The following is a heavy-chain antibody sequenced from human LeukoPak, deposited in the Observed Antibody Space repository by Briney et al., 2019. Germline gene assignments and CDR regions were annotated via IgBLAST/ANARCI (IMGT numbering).Heavy chain of an antibody. CDR3: ARGRSNYYGMDV. CDR1: DGSINSYY. D-gene: IGHD1-26*01. V-gene: IGHV4-59*01. CDR2: IYYNGNT. Sequence: SSETLYLTCSVSDGSINSYYWNWIRRPPGKGLEWIGYIYYNGNTNYSPSLKSRVTMSVDTSKNLFSLKVSSVTAADTAVYYCARGRSNYYGMDVWGQGTTVTVSS. J-gene: IGHJ6*02.